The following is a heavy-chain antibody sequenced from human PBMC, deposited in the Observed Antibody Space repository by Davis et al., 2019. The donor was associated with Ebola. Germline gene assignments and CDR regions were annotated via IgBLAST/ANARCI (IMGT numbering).Heavy chain of an antibody. Sequence: GGSLRLSCAASGFTFSGSAMHWVRQASGKGLEWVGRIRSKANSYATSYAASVKGRFTISRDDSKNTAYLQMNSLRAEDTAVYYCAREDIAAAVYYYYGMDVWGQGTTVTVSS. D-gene: IGHD6-13*01. CDR2: IRSKANSYAT. V-gene: IGHV3-73*01. CDR3: AREDIAAAVYYYYGMDV. CDR1: GFTFSGSA. J-gene: IGHJ6*02.